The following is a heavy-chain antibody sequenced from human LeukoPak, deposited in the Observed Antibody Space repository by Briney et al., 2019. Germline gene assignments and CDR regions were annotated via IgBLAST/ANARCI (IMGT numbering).Heavy chain of an antibody. Sequence: SDTLSLPRTVSGGSIRSYYWMWIRQPPGRGLEWIGYIYYSGSTNYNPSLKSRVTISVDASKNQFSLKLSSVTAADTAVYYCARVWYTGYYGMDVWGQGTTVTVSS. J-gene: IGHJ6*02. CDR2: IYYSGST. CDR3: ARVWYTGYYGMDV. D-gene: IGHD1-14*01. V-gene: IGHV4-59*07. CDR1: GGSIRSYY.